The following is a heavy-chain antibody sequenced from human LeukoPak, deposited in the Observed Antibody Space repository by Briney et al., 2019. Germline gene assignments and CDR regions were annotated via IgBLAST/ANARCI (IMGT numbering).Heavy chain of an antibody. CDR2: ISSSSSTI. Sequence: GGSLRLSCAASGFTFSSYSMNWVRQAPGKGLEWVSYISSSSSTIYYADSVKGRFTISRDNAKNSLYLQMNSLRDEDTAVYYCARDHCSSTNCYFDFWGQGTLVTVSS. V-gene: IGHV3-48*02. CDR1: GFTFSSYS. D-gene: IGHD2-2*01. CDR3: ARDHCSSTNCYFDF. J-gene: IGHJ4*02.